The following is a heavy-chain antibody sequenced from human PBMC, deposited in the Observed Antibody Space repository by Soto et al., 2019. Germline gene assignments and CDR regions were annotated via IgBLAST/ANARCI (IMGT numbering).Heavy chain of an antibody. CDR2: ISYDGSKK. Sequence: GGSLRLSCAASGFTFSSYGMHWVRQAPGKGLEWVAVISYDGSKKYYADSVKGRFTISRDNSKNTLYLQMNSLRAEDTAVYYCAKCRTDAYDYGDYFMDVWGKGTTVTVSS. CDR3: AKCRTDAYDYGDYFMDV. J-gene: IGHJ6*03. D-gene: IGHD4-17*01. V-gene: IGHV3-30*18. CDR1: GFTFSSYG.